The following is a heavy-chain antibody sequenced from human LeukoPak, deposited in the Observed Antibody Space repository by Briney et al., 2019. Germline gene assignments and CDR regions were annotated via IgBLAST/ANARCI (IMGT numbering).Heavy chain of an antibody. CDR1: GXTFTYSD. CDR2: ITRRSSNL. V-gene: IGHV3-69-1*02. CDR3: ARNFDS. J-gene: IGHJ4*02. Sequence: GGSLRLSCVASGXTFTYSDFNWIRQAPGKGLEWLSTITRRSSNLYYADSVKGRLTTSRDDAKDSVYLQMENLRVEDTAIYYCARNFDSWGQGTLVTVSS.